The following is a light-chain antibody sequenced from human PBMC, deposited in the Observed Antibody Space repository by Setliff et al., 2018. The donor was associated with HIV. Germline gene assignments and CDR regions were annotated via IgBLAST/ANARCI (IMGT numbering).Light chain of an antibody. CDR2: HDS. CDR1: SGDVGRYNL. CDR3: CSNTGRSAYV. V-gene: IGLV2-23*01. J-gene: IGLJ1*01. Sequence: QSVLTQPASVSGSPGQSITISCTGSSGDVGRYNLVSWYQQQPGKPPKLMIYHDSKRPSGVANRFAGSKSGNAASLTIAGHQAEDEADYYCCSNTGRSAYVFGTGTKVTVL.